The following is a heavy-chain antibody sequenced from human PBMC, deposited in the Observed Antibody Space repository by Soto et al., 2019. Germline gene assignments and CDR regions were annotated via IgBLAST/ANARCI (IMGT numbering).Heavy chain of an antibody. CDR3: ARGAVSYWYFDL. D-gene: IGHD4-17*01. Sequence: GGSLRLSCAASGFTFSSSWMSWVRQAPGKGLEWVANIKQDGSEKYYVDSVKGRYTISRDNAKNSLYLQMNSLRAEDTAVYYCARGAVSYWYFDLWGRGSLVTVSS. V-gene: IGHV3-7*01. CDR2: IKQDGSEK. CDR1: GFTFSSSW. J-gene: IGHJ2*01.